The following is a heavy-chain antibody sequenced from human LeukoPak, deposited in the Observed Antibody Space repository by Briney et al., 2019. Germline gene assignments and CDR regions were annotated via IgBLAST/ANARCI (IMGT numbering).Heavy chain of an antibody. Sequence: PSETLSLTCTVSSGSISTSNYYWGWVRQPPGKALEWIGNIFYSGSTYYSPSLKSRVTISLDTSKNQFSLKLSSVTAADTAVYYCARSRGGYSYGQARKGGAFDIWGQGTMVTVSS. D-gene: IGHD5-18*01. CDR2: IFYSGST. CDR1: SGSISTSNYY. J-gene: IGHJ3*02. CDR3: ARSRGGYSYGQARKGGAFDI. V-gene: IGHV4-39*07.